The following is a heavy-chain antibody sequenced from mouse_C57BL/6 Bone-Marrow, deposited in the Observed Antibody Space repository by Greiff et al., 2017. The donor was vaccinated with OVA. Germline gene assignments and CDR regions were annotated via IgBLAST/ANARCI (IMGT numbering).Heavy chain of an antibody. Sequence: VQLQQSGAELVRPGTSVKVSCKASGYAFTNYLIEWVKQRPGQGLEWIGVINPGSGGTNYNEKFKGKATLTADKSSSTAYMQLSSLTSEDSAVYVCATRSYYFDYWGQGTTLTVSS. CDR3: ATRSYYFDY. V-gene: IGHV1-54*01. J-gene: IGHJ2*01. CDR1: GYAFTNYL. CDR2: INPGSGGT.